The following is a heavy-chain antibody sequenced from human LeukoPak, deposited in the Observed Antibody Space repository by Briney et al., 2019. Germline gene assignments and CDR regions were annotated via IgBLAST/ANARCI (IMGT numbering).Heavy chain of an antibody. J-gene: IGHJ6*04. CDR2: ISSSGSTI. Sequence: PGGSLRLSCAASGFTPSSYEMNWVRQAPGKGLEWVSYISSSGSTIYYADSVKGRITITRDNAKNSLYLQMNSLRAEDTAVYYCAELGITMIGGVWGKGTTVTISS. CDR3: AELGITMIGGV. CDR1: GFTPSSYE. V-gene: IGHV3-48*03. D-gene: IGHD3-10*02.